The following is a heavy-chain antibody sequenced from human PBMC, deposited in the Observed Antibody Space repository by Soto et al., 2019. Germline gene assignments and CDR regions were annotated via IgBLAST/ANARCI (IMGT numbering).Heavy chain of an antibody. D-gene: IGHD3-3*02. CDR2: INPSGGST. CDR1: GYTFTSYY. J-gene: IGHJ3*02. V-gene: IGHV1-46*01. CDR3: ARDPVLAYAFDI. Sequence: QVQLVQSGAEVKKPGASVKVSCKASGYTFTSYYMHWVRQAPGQGLEWMGIINPSGGSTGYAQKFQGRVTMTRDTSTSTVYMQLSSPRSEDTAVYYCARDPVLAYAFDIWGQGTMVTVSS.